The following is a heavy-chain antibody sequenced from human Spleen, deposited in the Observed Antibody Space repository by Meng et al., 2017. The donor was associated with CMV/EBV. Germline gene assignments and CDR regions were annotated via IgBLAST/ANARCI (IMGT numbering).Heavy chain of an antibody. D-gene: IGHD6-19*01. CDR3: ARSYRTIGRRLVGMDV. CDR2: ISGSSIYI. Sequence: GESLKISCAASGFIFSSYSMTWVRQAPGKGLEWVSSISGSSIYIYYADSVKGRFTISRDNAKMSLYLQMNGLRVEDTAVYYCARSYRTIGRRLVGMDVWGQGTTVTVSS. CDR1: GFIFSSYS. V-gene: IGHV3-21*01. J-gene: IGHJ6*02.